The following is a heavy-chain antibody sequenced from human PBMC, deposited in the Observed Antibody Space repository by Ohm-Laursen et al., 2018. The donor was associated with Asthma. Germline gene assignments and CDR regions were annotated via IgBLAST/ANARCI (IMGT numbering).Heavy chain of an antibody. V-gene: IGHV3-23*01. D-gene: IGHD5-18*01. CDR1: GFTFSSYA. CDR2: ISGSGGST. J-gene: IGHJ4*02. Sequence: SLRLSCAASGFTFSSYAMSWVRQAPGKGLEWVSAISGSGGSTYYADSVKGRFTISRDNSKNTLYLQMNSLRAEDTAVYYCARHVGYSYAYYFDYWGQGTLVTVSS. CDR3: ARHVGYSYAYYFDY.